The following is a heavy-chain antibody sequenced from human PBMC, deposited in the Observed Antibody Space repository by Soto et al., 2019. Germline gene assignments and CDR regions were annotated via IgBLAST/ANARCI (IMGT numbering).Heavy chain of an antibody. J-gene: IGHJ4*01. Sequence: QVQLVESGGGVVQPGRSLRLSCAASGFTFSSYGMHWVRQAPGKGLEWVAGISYDGSNRYYADSVKGRFTISRDNSKNTLYLQMNSLRAEVTGLYYCSKGLLFQLSSSWYGGFDDWGPGTLVNVSS. V-gene: IGHV3-30*18. CDR3: SKGLLFQLSSSWYGGFDD. CDR1: GFTFSSYG. D-gene: IGHD6-13*01. CDR2: ISYDGSNR.